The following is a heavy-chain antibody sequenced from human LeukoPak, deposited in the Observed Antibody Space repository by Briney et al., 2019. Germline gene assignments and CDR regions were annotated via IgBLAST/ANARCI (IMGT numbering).Heavy chain of an antibody. J-gene: IGHJ4*02. V-gene: IGHV1-2*02. D-gene: IGHD3-22*01. CDR2: INPNSGGT. CDR1: GYTFTGYY. Sequence: ASVKVSCKASGYTFTGYYMHWVRQAPGQGLEWMGWINPNSGGTNYAQEFQGRVTMTRDTSISTAYMELSRLRSDDTAVYYCARGGGKSYYYDSSGYYYTYWGQGTLVTVSS. CDR3: ARGGGKSYYYDSSGYYYTY.